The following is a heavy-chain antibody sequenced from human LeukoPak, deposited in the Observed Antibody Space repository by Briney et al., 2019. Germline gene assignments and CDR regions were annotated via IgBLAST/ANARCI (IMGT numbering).Heavy chain of an antibody. V-gene: IGHV3-30-3*01. Sequence: GGSLRLSCAVSGFTFSSYAMHWVRQAPGKGLEWVAVISYDGSNKYYADSVKGRFTISRDNSKNTLYLQMNSLRAEDTAVYYCARDHTLGIFDYWGQGTLVTVSS. CDR2: ISYDGSNK. D-gene: IGHD7-27*01. CDR1: GFTFSSYA. J-gene: IGHJ4*02. CDR3: ARDHTLGIFDY.